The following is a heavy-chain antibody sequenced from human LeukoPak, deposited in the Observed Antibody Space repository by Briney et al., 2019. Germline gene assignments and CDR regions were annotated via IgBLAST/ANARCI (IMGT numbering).Heavy chain of an antibody. CDR3: AKHFWSGYYPYFVY. V-gene: IGHV3-23*01. Sequence: GGSLRLSCAASGFTFSRYAMNWVRQAPGKGLEWVSTISGSGGSTNYADSVKGRFTISRDNSKNTLYLQMNSLRAEDTAVYYCAKHFWSGYYPYFVYWGQGTQVTVSS. CDR2: ISGSGGST. CDR1: GFTFSRYA. J-gene: IGHJ4*02. D-gene: IGHD3-3*02.